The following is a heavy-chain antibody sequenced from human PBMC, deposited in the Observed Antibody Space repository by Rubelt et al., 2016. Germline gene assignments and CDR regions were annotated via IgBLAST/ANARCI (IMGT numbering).Heavy chain of an antibody. CDR1: GYTFTGYY. V-gene: IGHV1-2*06. CDR2: INPNSGGT. D-gene: IGHD6-19*01. J-gene: IGHJ4*02. CDR3: ARESSSGWYIDY. Sequence: QVQLVQSGAEVKEPGASVKVSCKASGYTFTGYYMHWVRQAPGQGLEWVGRINPNSGGTNYAQTFQGRVTMTRDTSITTAYMELSRLRSDDTAVFYCARESSSGWYIDYWGQGTLVTVSS.